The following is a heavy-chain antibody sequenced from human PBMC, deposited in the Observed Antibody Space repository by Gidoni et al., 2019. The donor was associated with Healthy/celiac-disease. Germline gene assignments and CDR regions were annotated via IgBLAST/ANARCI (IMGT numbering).Heavy chain of an antibody. J-gene: IGHJ4*02. CDR3: ARQEVGVVPAAGFDY. D-gene: IGHD2-2*01. Sequence: DGLEWIGSIYYSGSTYYNPSLKRRVTISVDTSKNQFSLKLSSVTAADTAVYYCARQEVGVVPAAGFDYWGQGTLVTVSS. CDR2: IYYSGST. V-gene: IGHV4-39*01.